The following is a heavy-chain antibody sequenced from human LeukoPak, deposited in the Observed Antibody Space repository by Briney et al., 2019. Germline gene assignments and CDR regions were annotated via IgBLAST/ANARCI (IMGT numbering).Heavy chain of an antibody. J-gene: IGHJ4*02. CDR1: GGSFSGYY. V-gene: IGHV4-34*01. D-gene: IGHD2-2*01. CDR3: ARDLRDPYCSSTSCYGGLDY. Sequence: SETLSLTCAVYGGSFSGYYWSWIRQPPGKGLEWIGEINHSGSTNYNPSLKSRVTISVDKSKNQFSLKLSSVTAADTAVYYCARDLRDPYCSSTSCYGGLDYWGQGTLVTVSS. CDR2: INHSGST.